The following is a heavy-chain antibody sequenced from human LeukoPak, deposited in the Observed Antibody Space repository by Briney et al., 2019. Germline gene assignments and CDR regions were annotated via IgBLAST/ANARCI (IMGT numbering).Heavy chain of an antibody. CDR3: ARRGRIVGATISWFDP. J-gene: IGHJ5*02. CDR2: MNPNSGNT. CDR1: GYTFTSYD. V-gene: IGHV1-8*01. Sequence: ASVKVSCKASGYTFTSYDINWVRQATGQGLEWMGWMNPNSGNTGYAQKFQGRVTMTRNTSISTAYMELSSLRSEDTAVCYCARRGRIVGATISWFDPWGQGTLVTVSS. D-gene: IGHD1-26*01.